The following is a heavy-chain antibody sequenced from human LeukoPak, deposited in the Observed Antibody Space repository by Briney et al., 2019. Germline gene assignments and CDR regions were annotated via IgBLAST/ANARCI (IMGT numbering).Heavy chain of an antibody. CDR3: AKGEYYYDSSGYGPYYFDY. D-gene: IGHD3-22*01. Sequence: GGSLRLSCAASGLTFSSYAMSWVRQAPGKGLERVSAISGSGGSTYYADSVKGRFTISRDNSKNTLYLQMNSLRAEDTAVYYCAKGEYYYDSSGYGPYYFDYWGQGTLVTVSS. J-gene: IGHJ4*02. V-gene: IGHV3-23*01. CDR1: GLTFSSYA. CDR2: ISGSGGST.